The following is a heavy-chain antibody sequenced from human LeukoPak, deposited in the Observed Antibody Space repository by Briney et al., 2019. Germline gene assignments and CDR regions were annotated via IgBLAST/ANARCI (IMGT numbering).Heavy chain of an antibody. CDR1: GFTFRDYY. D-gene: IGHD3-10*02. J-gene: IGHJ6*04. V-gene: IGHV3-11*04. Sequence: GGSLRLSCAASGFTFRDYYMNWIRQAPGKGLEWVSYISGGGGTIYYADSVKGRFTISRDNAKNSLYLQMNSLRAEDTAVYYCAELGITMIGGVWGKGTTVTISS. CDR3: AELGITMIGGV. CDR2: ISGGGGTI.